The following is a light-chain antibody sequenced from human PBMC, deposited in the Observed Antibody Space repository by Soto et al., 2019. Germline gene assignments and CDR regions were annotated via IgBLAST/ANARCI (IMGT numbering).Light chain of an antibody. CDR1: QSISSN. CDR2: DAS. V-gene: IGKV3-15*01. Sequence: ETVMTQSPATLSVSTGERATLSCRASQSISSNLAWFQQKPGQAPRLLIYDASTMATGFPARFSGSGSGTDFTLTISRLEPEDFAVYHCQQYGSSPSITFGQATRLEIK. CDR3: QQYGSSPSIT. J-gene: IGKJ5*01.